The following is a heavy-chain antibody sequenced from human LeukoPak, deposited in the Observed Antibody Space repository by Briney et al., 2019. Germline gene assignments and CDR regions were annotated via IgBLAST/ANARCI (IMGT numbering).Heavy chain of an antibody. CDR2: IYYSGST. D-gene: IGHD3-16*02. V-gene: IGHV4-39*07. Sequence: SETLSLTCTVSGGSISSSSYYWGWIRQPPGKGLEWIGSIYYSGSTYYNPSLKNRVTISVDTSKNQFSLKLSSVTAADTAVYYCARVTFVGVIVLFDYWGQGTLVTVSS. J-gene: IGHJ4*02. CDR3: ARVTFVGVIVLFDY. CDR1: GGSISSSSYY.